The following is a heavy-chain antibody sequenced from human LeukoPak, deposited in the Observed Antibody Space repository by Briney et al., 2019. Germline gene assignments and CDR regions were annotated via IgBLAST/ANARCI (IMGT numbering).Heavy chain of an antibody. CDR1: VYTFTVYY. CDR3: ARPTGTSDYYFGIYV. D-gene: IGHD1-1*01. J-gene: IGHJ6*02. CDR2: INPNSGGT. Sequence: GASVKLSFTSSVYTFTVYYNYWVRHAPGQGLEWMGWINPNSGGTNYAQKFQGRVTMTRDTSISTAYMELSRLRSDDTAVYYCARPTGTSDYYFGIYVGGQGTTVTVSS. V-gene: IGHV1-2*02.